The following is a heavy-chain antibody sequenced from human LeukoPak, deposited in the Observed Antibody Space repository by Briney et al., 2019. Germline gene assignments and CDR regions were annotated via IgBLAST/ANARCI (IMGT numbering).Heavy chain of an antibody. V-gene: IGHV3-15*01. CDR3: VGRPWNFDY. CDR1: GFNFNHAW. CDR2: IKSKNDGGTI. D-gene: IGHD1-1*01. Sequence: GGSLRLSCVASGFNFNHAWMAWGRQVPGKGLEWVGRIKSKNDGGTIDLAAPVRGRFTLSRDESKRMVFLEMNSLKTEDTAVYYCVGRPWNFDYWGQGTLVTVSS. J-gene: IGHJ4*02.